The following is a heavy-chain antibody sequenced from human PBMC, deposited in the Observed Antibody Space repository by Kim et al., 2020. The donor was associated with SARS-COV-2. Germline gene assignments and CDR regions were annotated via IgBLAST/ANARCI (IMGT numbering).Heavy chain of an antibody. CDR2: IYTSGST. J-gene: IGHJ4*02. CDR3: ARESGLTSFDY. Sequence: SETLSLTCTVSGGSISSGSYYWSWIRQPAGKGLEWIGRIYTSGSTNYNPSLKSRVTISVDTSKNQFSLKLSSVTAADTAVYYCARESGLTSFDYWGQGTLVTVSS. CDR1: GGSISSGSYY. V-gene: IGHV4-61*02. D-gene: IGHD1-26*01.